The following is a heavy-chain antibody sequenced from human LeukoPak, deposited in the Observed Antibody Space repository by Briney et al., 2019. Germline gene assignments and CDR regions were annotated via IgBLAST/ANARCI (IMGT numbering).Heavy chain of an antibody. Sequence: GGSLRLSCAASGFTFSSYAMSWVRQAPGKGLEWVSAISGSGGSTYYADSVKGRFTISSDNSKNTLYLQMNSLRAEDTAVYYCAKERGDYYDSSGSITPFDYWGQGTLVTVSS. CDR3: AKERGDYYDSSGSITPFDY. V-gene: IGHV3-23*01. D-gene: IGHD3-22*01. CDR1: GFTFSSYA. CDR2: ISGSGGST. J-gene: IGHJ4*02.